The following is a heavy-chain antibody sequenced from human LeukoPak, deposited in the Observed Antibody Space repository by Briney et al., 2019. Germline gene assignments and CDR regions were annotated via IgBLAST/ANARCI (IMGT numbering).Heavy chain of an antibody. J-gene: IGHJ6*03. CDR2: INHHVVS. V-gene: IGHV4-34*01. Sequence: PSETLSLTCAVYGESFSGHYWTWIRQSPGKGLEWIGDINHHVVSNHNPSLKSRVTILRDTSKNQPSLKLNSVTAADTGVYYCARRLVGLYYMDVWGNGTTVSVSS. CDR3: ARRLVGLYYMDV. CDR1: GESFSGHY. D-gene: IGHD4-17*01.